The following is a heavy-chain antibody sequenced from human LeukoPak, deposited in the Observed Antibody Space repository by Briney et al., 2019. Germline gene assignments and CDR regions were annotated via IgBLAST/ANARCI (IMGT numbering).Heavy chain of an antibody. D-gene: IGHD4-17*01. J-gene: IGHJ4*02. V-gene: IGHV3-21*05. CDR2: IRDSGSDT. Sequence: GGSLRLSCIFSGFILSDYPLYWVRRAPRKGLEWLSNIRDSGSDTHYADSVKGGFTISIDKTKNTVFLQMDSLRDEDTATYYCARDRDYAFDSWGQGTLVTVSS. CDR3: ARDRDYAFDS. CDR1: GFILSDYP.